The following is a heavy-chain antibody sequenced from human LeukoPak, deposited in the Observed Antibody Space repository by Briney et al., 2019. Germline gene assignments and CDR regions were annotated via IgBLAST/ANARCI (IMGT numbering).Heavy chain of an antibody. CDR1: GGSFSGYY. CDR3: ARGRVTSHQTMVRGVIRLNWFDP. V-gene: IGHV4-34*01. J-gene: IGHJ5*02. Sequence: SETLSLTCAVYGGSFSGYYWSWIRQPPGKGLEWIGENNHSGSTNYNPSLKSRVTISVDTSKNQFSLKLSSVTAADTAVYYCARGRVTSHQTMVRGVIRLNWFDPWGQGTLVTVSS. D-gene: IGHD3-10*01. CDR2: NNHSGST.